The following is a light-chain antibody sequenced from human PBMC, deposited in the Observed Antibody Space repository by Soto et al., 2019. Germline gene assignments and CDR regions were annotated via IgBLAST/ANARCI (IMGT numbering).Light chain of an antibody. CDR1: SSDVGSYNL. Sequence: QSALTQPASVSGSPGQSITISCTGTSSDVGSYNLVSWYQQHPGKAPKLMIYEGSKRPSGVSNRFSGSKSGNTASLTISRLQAEDESDYYSCSSAGNTTFVLVFGPGTEVT. CDR2: EGS. CDR3: CSSAGNTTFVLV. J-gene: IGLJ1*01. V-gene: IGLV2-23*03.